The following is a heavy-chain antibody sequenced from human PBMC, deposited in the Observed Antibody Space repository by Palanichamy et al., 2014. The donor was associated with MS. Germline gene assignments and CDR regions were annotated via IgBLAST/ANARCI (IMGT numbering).Heavy chain of an antibody. CDR3: TRDAPELGWNYWNGMDV. V-gene: IGHV3-49*03. CDR1: GFTFGDYA. CDR2: IRSKAYGGTT. D-gene: IGHD1-7*01. Sequence: EVQLVESGGGLVQPGRSLRLSCTASGFTFGDYAMSWFRQAPGKGLEWVGFIRSKAYGGTTEYAASVKGRFTISRDDSKSIAYLQMNSLKTEDTAVYYCTRDAPELGWNYWNGMDVWGQGTTVTVSS. J-gene: IGHJ6*02.